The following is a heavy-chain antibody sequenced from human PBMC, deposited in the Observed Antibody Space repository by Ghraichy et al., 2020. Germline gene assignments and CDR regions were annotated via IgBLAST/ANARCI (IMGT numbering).Heavy chain of an antibody. D-gene: IGHD3-10*02. J-gene: IGHJ4*02. Sequence: WGSLRLSCTASGFTLSNYWMGWIRQAPGKGLEWVANIKQAGSETHYVGSVEGRFTISRDNAKNSVYLQMNSLRAEDTAVYYCTRAAYYYVRSDYGARGTLVTVSS. CDR3: TRAAYYYVRSDY. CDR2: IKQAGSET. CDR1: GFTLSNYW. V-gene: IGHV3-7*01.